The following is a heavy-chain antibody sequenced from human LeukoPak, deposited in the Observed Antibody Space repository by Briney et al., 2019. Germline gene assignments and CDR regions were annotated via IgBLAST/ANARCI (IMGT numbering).Heavy chain of an antibody. D-gene: IGHD1-26*01. CDR2: INPNSGGT. V-gene: IGHV1-2*02. CDR1: GYTFTGYY. CDR3: AREIGSYSGYFDH. Sequence: ASVKVSCKASGYTFTGYYMHWVRQAPGQGLEWMGWINPNSGGTNYAQKFQGRVTMTRDTSISTAFMELRRLRFDDTAVYYCAREIGSYSGYFDHWGQGTLVTVSS. J-gene: IGHJ4*02.